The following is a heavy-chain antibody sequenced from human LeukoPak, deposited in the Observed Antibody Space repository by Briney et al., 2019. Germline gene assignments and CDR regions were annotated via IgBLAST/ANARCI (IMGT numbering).Heavy chain of an antibody. D-gene: IGHD3-22*01. CDR2: ISGSGGST. CDR1: GFTFSSYA. CDR3: AKFSGYYYSSDYFDY. V-gene: IGHV3-23*01. J-gene: IGHJ4*02. Sequence: PGGSLRLSCAASGFTFSSYAMSWVRQAPGKGLEWVSAISGSGGSTYYADSVKGRFTISRDNSKNTLYLQMNSLRAEDTAVYYCAKFSGYYYSSDYFDYWGQGTLVTVSS.